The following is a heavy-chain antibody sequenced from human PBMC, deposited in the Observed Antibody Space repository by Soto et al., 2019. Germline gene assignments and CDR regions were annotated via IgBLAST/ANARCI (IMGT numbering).Heavy chain of an antibody. Sequence: RGSLRLSCAASGFTVSSYSMNWVRQAPGKGLEWVSSISSSSSYIYYADSVKGRFTISRDNAKNSLYLQMNSLRAEDTAVYYCARDFRPAVAGRGDYWGQGTLVTVSS. V-gene: IGHV3-21*01. CDR2: ISSSSSYI. J-gene: IGHJ4*02. D-gene: IGHD6-19*01. CDR1: GFTVSSYS. CDR3: ARDFRPAVAGRGDY.